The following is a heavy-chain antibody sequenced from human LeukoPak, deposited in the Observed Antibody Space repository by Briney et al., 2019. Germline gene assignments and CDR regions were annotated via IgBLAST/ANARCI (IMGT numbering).Heavy chain of an antibody. V-gene: IGHV1-18*01. CDR3: ARDEARYSSGYYQNWFDP. D-gene: IGHD3-22*01. CDR2: ISGYNGYT. J-gene: IGHJ5*02. Sequence: SVKGFLKAFGYTFTQNGFQRVRQAPGQGLEWMGWISGYNGYTHYAHNLQGRVTMTTDTSTSTAHMELRSLRSDDTAVYCCARDEARYSSGYYQNWFDPWGQGTLVTVSS. CDR1: GYTFTQNG.